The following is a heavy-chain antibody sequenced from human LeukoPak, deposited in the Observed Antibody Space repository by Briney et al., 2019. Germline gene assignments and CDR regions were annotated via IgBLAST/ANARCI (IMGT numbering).Heavy chain of an antibody. V-gene: IGHV3-21*01. Sequence: GGSLRLSCTASGFSFSDYNMNWVRQAPGKGLEWVSSISSSTTYMYYAGSVKGRFTISRDNAKKSLYLQMSSLRAEDTAVYYCARDDGSGSYANFYYYYYYMDVWGKGTTVTVSS. CDR3: ARDDGSGSYANFYYYYYYMDV. CDR2: ISSSTTYM. J-gene: IGHJ6*03. CDR1: GFSFSDYN. D-gene: IGHD3-10*01.